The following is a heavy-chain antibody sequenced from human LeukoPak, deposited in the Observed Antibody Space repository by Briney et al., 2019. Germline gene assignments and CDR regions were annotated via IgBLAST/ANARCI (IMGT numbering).Heavy chain of an antibody. CDR2: INHRGRTNY. CDR3: ARDWSQYGLPDNWFDP. V-gene: IGHV4-34*01. Sequence: SETLSLTCAVYGGSFSGYYCSWIRQPPGRGLEWIGEINHRGRTNYNYNLSLKSRVTISVDTSKNQFSLKLSSVTAADTAVYCCARDWSQYGLPDNWFDPWGQGTLVTVSS. CDR1: GGSFSGYY. D-gene: IGHD1-1*01. J-gene: IGHJ5*02.